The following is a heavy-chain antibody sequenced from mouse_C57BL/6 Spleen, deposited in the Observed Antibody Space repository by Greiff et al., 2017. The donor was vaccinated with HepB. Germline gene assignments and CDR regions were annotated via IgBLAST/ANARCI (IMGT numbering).Heavy chain of an antibody. D-gene: IGHD6-5*01. CDR3: ARHSLLWYFDV. J-gene: IGHJ1*03. CDR1: GFTFSDYY. CDR2: ISNGGGST. Sequence: EVKVEESGGGLVQPGGSLKLSCAASGFTFSDYYMYWVRQTPEKRLEWVAYISNGGGSTYYPDTVKGRFTISRDNAKNTLYLQMSRLKSEDTAMYYCARHSLLWYFDVWGTGTTVTVSS. V-gene: IGHV5-12*01.